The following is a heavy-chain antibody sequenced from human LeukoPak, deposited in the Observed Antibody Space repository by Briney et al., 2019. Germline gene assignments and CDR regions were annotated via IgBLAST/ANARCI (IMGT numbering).Heavy chain of an antibody. D-gene: IGHD3-16*02. J-gene: IGHJ4*02. CDR2: ISSSGNSI. V-gene: IGHV3-11*04. CDR1: GFTSSDYY. CDR3: ARLNYDYVWGSYLYQDY. Sequence: GGSLRLSCAASGFTSSDYYMSWIRQAPGKGLEWVSYISSSGNSIYYADSVKGRFTISRDNAKNSLFLQMNSLRAEDTAVYYCARLNYDYVWGSYLYQDYWGQGTLVTVSS.